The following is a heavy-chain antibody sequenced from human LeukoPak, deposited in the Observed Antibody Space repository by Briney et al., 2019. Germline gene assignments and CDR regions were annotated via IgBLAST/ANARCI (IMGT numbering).Heavy chain of an antibody. Sequence: SETLSLTCTVSGGSISSYYWSWIRQPPGKGLEWIGYIYYSGSTNYNPSLKSRVTISVDTSKNQFSLRLSSVTAADTAVYYCARITYYYDSSGQPWGQGTLVTVSS. V-gene: IGHV4-59*01. CDR1: GGSISSYY. D-gene: IGHD3-22*01. CDR2: IYYSGST. J-gene: IGHJ4*02. CDR3: ARITYYYDSSGQP.